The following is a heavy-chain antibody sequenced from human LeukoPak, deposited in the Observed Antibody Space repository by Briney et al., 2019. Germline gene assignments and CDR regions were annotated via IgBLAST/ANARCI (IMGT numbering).Heavy chain of an antibody. Sequence: SETLSLTCAVSGGSISSSNWWSWVRPPPGKGLEWIGEIYHSGSTNYNPSLKSRVTISVDKSKNQFSLKLSSVTAADTAVYYCARDSSLAVAGTGGFDYWGQGTLVTVSS. J-gene: IGHJ4*02. CDR3: ARDSSLAVAGTGGFDY. D-gene: IGHD6-19*01. CDR2: IYHSGST. V-gene: IGHV4-4*02. CDR1: GGSISSSNW.